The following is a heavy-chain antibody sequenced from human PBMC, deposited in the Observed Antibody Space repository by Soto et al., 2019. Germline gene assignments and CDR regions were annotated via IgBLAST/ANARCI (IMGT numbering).Heavy chain of an antibody. J-gene: IGHJ3*02. CDR2: VSGSGGSI. CDR1: GFTLRSYA. Sequence: PGGSLRLSCAASGFTLRSYAMTWVRQAPGKGPEWVSTVSGSGGSIYYAGSVKGRFTISRDNSKNTLFLQMNSLRAEDTAVYYCAKDFFYDIGISYYAFDIWGQGTMVTVSS. D-gene: IGHD3-3*01. CDR3: AKDFFYDIGISYYAFDI. V-gene: IGHV3-23*01.